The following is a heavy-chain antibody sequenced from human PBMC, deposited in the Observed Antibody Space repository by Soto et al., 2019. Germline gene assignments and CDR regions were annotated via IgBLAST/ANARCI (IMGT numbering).Heavy chain of an antibody. V-gene: IGHV4-39*01. CDR1: GGSISSSSYY. D-gene: IGHD3-10*01. J-gene: IGHJ4*02. CDR3: ARIRFGKSYYKSGGRVDY. CDR2: IYYSGST. Sequence: QLQLQESGPGLVKPSETLSLTCTVSGGSISSSSYYWGWIRQPPGKGLEWIGSIYYSGSTYYNPSLKSRVTLSVDTSKNQFSLKLSSVTAADTAVYYCARIRFGKSYYKSGGRVDYWGQGTLVTVSS.